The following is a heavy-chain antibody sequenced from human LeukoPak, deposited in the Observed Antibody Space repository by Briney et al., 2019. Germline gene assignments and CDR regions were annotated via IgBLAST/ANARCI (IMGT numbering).Heavy chain of an antibody. V-gene: IGHV4-59*01. D-gene: IGHD6-19*01. Sequence: SETLSLTCTVSGGSISSYYWSWIRQPPGKGPEWIGDIYYSGSTNYNPSLKSRVTISVDTSKNQFSLKLSSVTAADTAVYYCARGRIAVAGTKNYFDYWGQGTLVTVSS. J-gene: IGHJ4*02. CDR1: GGSISSYY. CDR3: ARGRIAVAGTKNYFDY. CDR2: IYYSGST.